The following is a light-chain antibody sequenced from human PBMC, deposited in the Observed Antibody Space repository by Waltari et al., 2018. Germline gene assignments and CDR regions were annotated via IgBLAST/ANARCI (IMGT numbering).Light chain of an antibody. CDR2: LEASGSY. Sequence: QPVVTHSSSASASLGSAVKLTCTLRSAYGSYIIAWPPQQPGKAPRYLMKLEASGSYNKGNGGPDRFSGSSSGTDRYLTISNLQSEDEADYYCETWDSNTRVFGGGTKVTVL. J-gene: IGLJ3*02. CDR1: SAYGSYI. V-gene: IGLV4-60*03. CDR3: ETWDSNTRV.